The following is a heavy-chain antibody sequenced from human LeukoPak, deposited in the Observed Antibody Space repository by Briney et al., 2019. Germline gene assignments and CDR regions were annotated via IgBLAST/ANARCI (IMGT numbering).Heavy chain of an antibody. J-gene: IGHJ4*02. Sequence: GGSLRLSCAASGFTFSSYCMNWVRQAPGKGLEWVSVISASGGTTHYADSVKGRFTISRDNSKNTLHLQMNSLRAEDTAVYYCARRTTGDDYWGQGTLVTVSS. V-gene: IGHV3-23*01. D-gene: IGHD4-17*01. CDR1: GFTFSSYC. CDR3: ARRTTGDDY. CDR2: ISASGGTT.